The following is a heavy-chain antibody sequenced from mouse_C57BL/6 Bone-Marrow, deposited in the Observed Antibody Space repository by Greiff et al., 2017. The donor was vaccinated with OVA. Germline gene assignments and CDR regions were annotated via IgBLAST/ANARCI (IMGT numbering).Heavy chain of an antibody. J-gene: IGHJ4*01. CDR1: GFTFSSYA. Sequence: EVKVVESGGGLVKPGGSLKLSCAASGFTFSSYAMSWVRQTPEKRLEWVATISDGGSYTYYPDNVKGRFTISRDNAKNNLYLQMSHLKSEDTAMYYCARDLTPYYAMDYWGQGTSVTVSS. V-gene: IGHV5-4*01. CDR2: ISDGGSYT. CDR3: ARDLTPYYAMDY.